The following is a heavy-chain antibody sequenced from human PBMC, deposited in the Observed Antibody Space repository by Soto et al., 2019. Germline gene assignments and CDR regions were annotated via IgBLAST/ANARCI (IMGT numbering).Heavy chain of an antibody. V-gene: IGHV2-5*02. CDR1: GFSLSTSGVG. D-gene: IGHD1-26*01. CDR2: IYWDDDK. Sequence: QITLKESGPTLVKPTQTLTLTCTFSGFSLSTSGVGVGWIRQPPGKALEWLALIYWDDDKRYSPSLKSRLTITKDTSKNQVVLTMTNMDPVDTATYYCAHRGGAKRYDAFDIWGQGTMVTVSS. CDR3: AHRGGAKRYDAFDI. J-gene: IGHJ3*02.